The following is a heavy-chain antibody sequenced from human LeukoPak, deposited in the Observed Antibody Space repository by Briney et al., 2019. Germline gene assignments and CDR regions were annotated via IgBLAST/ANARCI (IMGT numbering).Heavy chain of an antibody. CDR2: ISAYNGNT. V-gene: IGHV1-18*01. Sequence: ASVKVSCKASGYTFTSYGIIWVRQAPGQGLEWMGWISAYNGNTNYAQKLQGRVTMTTDTSTSTAYMELRSLRSDDTAVYYCARDTSLEGYYFGYYYYYGMDVWGQGTTVTVSS. CDR1: GYTFTSYG. D-gene: IGHD2/OR15-2a*01. CDR3: ARDTSLEGYYFGYYYYYGMDV. J-gene: IGHJ6*02.